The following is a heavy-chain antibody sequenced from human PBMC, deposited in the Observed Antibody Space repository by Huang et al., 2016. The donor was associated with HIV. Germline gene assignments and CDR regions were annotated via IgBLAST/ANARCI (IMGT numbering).Heavy chain of an antibody. Sequence: QVQLVQSGAEVKKPGASVKVSCKASGYTFSSFGISWVRQAPGQGLEWVGWFSVDNGNTKFAQKFQGRLTMTTDTSTGTAYMELRSLRSDDTAVYYCARGGGIQLWLLGYYYMDVWGNGTTVTVSS. CDR3: ARGGGIQLWLLGYYYMDV. V-gene: IGHV1-18*01. J-gene: IGHJ6*03. CDR1: GYTFSSFG. CDR2: FSVDNGNT. D-gene: IGHD5-18*01.